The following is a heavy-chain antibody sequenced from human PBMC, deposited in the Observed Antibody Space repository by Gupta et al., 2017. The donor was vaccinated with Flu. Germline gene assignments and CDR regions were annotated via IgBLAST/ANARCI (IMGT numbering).Heavy chain of an antibody. V-gene: IGHV4-59*08. Sequence: SGYYWSWIRLTTGKGLEWIGWVCYKGNTNYKSYLRSRVNRSGDTSKNQFSLKLSSVTAADTAVEDCARSGAVTTYYYSMDGWGKGTTVTVTS. CDR1: SGYY. CDR2: VCYKGNT. J-gene: IGHJ6*03. D-gene: IGHD4-17*01. CDR3: ARSGAVTTYYYSMDG.